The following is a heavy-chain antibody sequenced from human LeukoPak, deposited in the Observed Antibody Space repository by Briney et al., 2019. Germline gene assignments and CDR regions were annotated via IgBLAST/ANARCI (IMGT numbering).Heavy chain of an antibody. CDR1: GFTFSSYA. CDR2: IKSKTDGGTT. V-gene: IGHV3-15*01. J-gene: IGHJ6*03. Sequence: GGSLRLSCATSGFTFSSYAMSWVRQAPGKGLEWVGRIKSKTDGGTTDYAAPVKGRFTISRDDSKNTLYPQMNSLKTEDTAVYYCTTLMADYYYYYMDVWGKGTTVTVSS. D-gene: IGHD2-8*01. CDR3: TTLMADYYYYYMDV.